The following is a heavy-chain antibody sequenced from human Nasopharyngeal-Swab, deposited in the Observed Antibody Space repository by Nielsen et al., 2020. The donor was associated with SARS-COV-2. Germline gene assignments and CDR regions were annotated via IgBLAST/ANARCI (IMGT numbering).Heavy chain of an antibody. J-gene: IGHJ6*02. Sequence: GESLKISCAASGFIFSNFAMSWVRQAPGKGLEWVSAISSSGGSTYYADSVKGRFTISRDNSKNTLYLQMNSLRGEDTAVYYCATYCTSNRCFAACYGMDVWGQGTTVTVSS. CDR3: ATYCTSNRCFAACYGMDV. V-gene: IGHV3-23*01. CDR1: GFIFSNFA. D-gene: IGHD2-2*01. CDR2: ISSSGGST.